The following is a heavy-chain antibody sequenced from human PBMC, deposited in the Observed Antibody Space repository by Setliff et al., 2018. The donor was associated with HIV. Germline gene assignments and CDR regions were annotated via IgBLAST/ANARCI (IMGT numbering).Heavy chain of an antibody. CDR1: GYTFTSYA. D-gene: IGHD3-16*01. Sequence: ASVKVSCKASGYTFTSYAMHWVRQAPGQRLEWMGWINAGNGNTKYSQKFQGRVTITRDTSASTAYMELSSLRSEDTAVYYCARSSGVRGSYYYYGMDVWGQGTTVTVSS. CDR3: ARSSGVRGSYYYYGMDV. V-gene: IGHV1-3*01. CDR2: INAGNGNT. J-gene: IGHJ6*02.